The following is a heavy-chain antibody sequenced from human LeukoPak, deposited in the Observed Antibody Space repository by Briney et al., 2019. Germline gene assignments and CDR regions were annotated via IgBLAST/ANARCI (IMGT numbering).Heavy chain of an antibody. D-gene: IGHD5-18*01. CDR3: ARGPYKSGYSYGPALRFFDY. Sequence: PSETLSLTCAVYGRSFSGYYWSWIRQPPGKGLEWIGEINHSGSTNYNPSLKSRGTISVDTSKNQFSLKLSSVTAADTAVYYCARGPYKSGYSYGPALRFFDYWGQGTLVTVSS. J-gene: IGHJ4*02. CDR1: GRSFSGYY. V-gene: IGHV4-34*01. CDR2: INHSGST.